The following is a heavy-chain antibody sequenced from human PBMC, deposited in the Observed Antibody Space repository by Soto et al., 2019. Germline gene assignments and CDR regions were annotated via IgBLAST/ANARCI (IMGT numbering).Heavy chain of an antibody. CDR2: INPGDGNT. J-gene: IGHJ4*02. Sequence: QVQLVQSGAEVKKPGASVRVSCKTSGYAFTTYAIHWVRQAPGQRLEWMGWINPGDGNTKYSQNFQGRVTITRDTSATTAYMELSSLRSEDTAVYYCAREDYYDGSGYNGGFDYWGQGTLVTVSS. D-gene: IGHD3-22*01. V-gene: IGHV1-3*01. CDR3: AREDYYDGSGYNGGFDY. CDR1: GYAFTTYA.